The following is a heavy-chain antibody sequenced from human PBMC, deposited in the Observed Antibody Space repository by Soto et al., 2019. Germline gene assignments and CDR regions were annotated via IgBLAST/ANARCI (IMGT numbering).Heavy chain of an antibody. J-gene: IGHJ1*01. CDR2: ISAYNGNT. CDR3: ARVVLVLGYCSGGGCYSEYFQH. Sequence: QVQLVQSGAEVKKPGASVKVSCKASGYTFTSYGISWVRQAPGQGLEWMGWISAYNGNTNYAQKLQGRVTMTTDTSTSTAYMELRSLRSDDTAVYYCARVVLVLGYCSGGGCYSEYFQHWGQGTLVTVSS. V-gene: IGHV1-18*01. CDR1: GYTFTSYG. D-gene: IGHD2-15*01.